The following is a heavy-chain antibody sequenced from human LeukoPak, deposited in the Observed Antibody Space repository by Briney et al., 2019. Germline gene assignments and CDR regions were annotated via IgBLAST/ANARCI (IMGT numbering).Heavy chain of an antibody. V-gene: IGHV1-18*01. D-gene: IGHD1-1*01. Sequence: GASVKVSCKTSGYTFSTYGITWVRQAPGQGFQWMGWISAHSGNTKSAENFQGRISLTTDTSATTAYMELRSLTSDDTAVYYCARDLSSGGWTLEFDYWGQGSLVTVAS. CDR2: ISAHSGNT. CDR1: GYTFSTYG. CDR3: ARDLSSGGWTLEFDY. J-gene: IGHJ4*02.